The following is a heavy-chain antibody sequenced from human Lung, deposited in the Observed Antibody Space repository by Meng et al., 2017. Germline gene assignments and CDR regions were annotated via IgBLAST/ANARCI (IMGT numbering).Heavy chain of an antibody. CDR3: ARGPTTMAHDFDY. J-gene: IGHJ4*02. CDR1: GGSFSDYY. Sequence: QGQLQRWGEGRLKPSETLSLTCVVSGGSFSDYYWSWIRQPQGKGLEWIGEINHSGSTNYNPSLERRATISVDTSQNNLSLKLSSVTAADSAVYYCARGPTTMAHDFDYWGQGTLVTVSS. D-gene: IGHD4-11*01. V-gene: IGHV4-34*01. CDR2: INHSGST.